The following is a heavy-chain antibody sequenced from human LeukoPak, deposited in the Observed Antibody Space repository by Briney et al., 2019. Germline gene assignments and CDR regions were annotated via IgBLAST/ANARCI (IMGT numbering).Heavy chain of an antibody. D-gene: IGHD3-9*01. V-gene: IGHV3-7*01. CDR3: ASGILTGVDYFDY. CDR2: IKQDGSEK. Sequence: PGGSLRLSCAASGFSISSYWMSWVRQAPGKGLEWVANIKQDGSEKYYVDSVKGRFTISRDNAKNSLYLQMNSLRAEDTAVYYCASGILTGVDYFDYWGQGTLVTVSS. CDR1: GFSISSYW. J-gene: IGHJ4*02.